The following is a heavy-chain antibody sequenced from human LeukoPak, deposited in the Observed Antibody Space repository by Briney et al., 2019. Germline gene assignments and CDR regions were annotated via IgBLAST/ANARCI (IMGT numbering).Heavy chain of an antibody. V-gene: IGHV3-7*01. CDR3: ARLTTMVTAFVY. Sequence: GGSLRLSCAASGFTIVSYGMSWVRQAPGKGLEWVASINSAGSDKFYADSVKGRFTISRDNAKNSFYLQMNSLRAEDTAVYYCARLTTMVTAFVYWGRGALVTSSS. CDR1: GFTIVSYG. CDR2: INSAGSDK. J-gene: IGHJ4*02. D-gene: IGHD5-18*01.